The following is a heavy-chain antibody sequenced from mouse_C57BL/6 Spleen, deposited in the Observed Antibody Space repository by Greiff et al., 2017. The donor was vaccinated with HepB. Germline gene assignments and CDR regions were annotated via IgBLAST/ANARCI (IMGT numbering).Heavy chain of an antibody. V-gene: IGHV1-61*01. CDR3: ARGNWDGGY. Sequence: VQLQQPGAELVRPGSSVKLSCKASGYTFTSYWMDWVKQRPGQGLEWIGNIYPSDSETHYNQKFKDKDTLTVDKSSSTAYMQLSSLTSEDSAVYYCARGNWDGGYWGQGTTLTVSS. D-gene: IGHD4-1*01. CDR2: IYPSDSET. CDR1: GYTFTSYW. J-gene: IGHJ2*01.